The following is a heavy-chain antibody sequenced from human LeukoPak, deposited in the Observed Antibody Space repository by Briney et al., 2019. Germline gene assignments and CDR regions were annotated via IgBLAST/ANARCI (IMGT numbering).Heavy chain of an antibody. CDR3: ASQYYGSGSYLWFVP. CDR1: GFTFSSYS. V-gene: IGHV3-21*01. CDR2: ISSSSSYI. D-gene: IGHD3-10*01. J-gene: IGHJ5*02. Sequence: PVGCLRLSCAASGFTFSSYSMNWVRPAPGKGLEWVSSISSSSSYIYYADSVKGRFTISRDNAKNSLYLQMSSLRAEDTAVYYCASQYYGSGSYLWFVPWGQGTLVTVPS.